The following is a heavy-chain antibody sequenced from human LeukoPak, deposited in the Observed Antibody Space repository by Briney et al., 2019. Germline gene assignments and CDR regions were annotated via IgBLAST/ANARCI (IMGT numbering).Heavy chain of an antibody. CDR1: GVSISSYY. CDR2: IYYSGST. Sequence: SETLSLTCTVSGVSISSYYWSWIRQPPWKGLEWIGYIYYSGSTNYNPSLKSRVTISVDTSKNQFSLKLSSVTAADTAVYYCARVAGYYYYYYMAVWGKGTTVTVSS. V-gene: IGHV4-59*01. CDR3: ARVAGYYYYYYMAV. J-gene: IGHJ6*03.